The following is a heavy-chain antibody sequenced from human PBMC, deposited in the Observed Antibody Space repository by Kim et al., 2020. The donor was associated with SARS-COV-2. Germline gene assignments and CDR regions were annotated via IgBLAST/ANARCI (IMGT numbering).Heavy chain of an antibody. CDR3: ARDLYSSSSRGFDY. Sequence: GGSLRLSCAASGFTFSSYSMNWVRQAPGKGLEWVSYISSSSSTIYYADSVKGRFTISRDNAKNSLYLQMNSLRDEDTAVYYCARDLYSSSSRGFDYWGQGTLVTVSS. CDR1: GFTFSSYS. CDR2: ISSSSSTI. D-gene: IGHD6-6*01. J-gene: IGHJ4*02. V-gene: IGHV3-48*02.